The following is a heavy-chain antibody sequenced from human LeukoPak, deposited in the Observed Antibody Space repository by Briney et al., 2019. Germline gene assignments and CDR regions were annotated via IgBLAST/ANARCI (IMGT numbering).Heavy chain of an antibody. V-gene: IGHV4-4*02. CDR2: IYHSGST. CDR1: GGSISSSNW. Sequence: MPSGTLSLTCAVSGGSISSSNWWSWVRQPPGKGLEWIGEIYHSGSTNYNPSLKSRVTISVDTSKNQFSLKLSSVTAADTAVYYCARWVGATNEGLYYGMDVWGQGTTVTVSS. D-gene: IGHD1-26*01. J-gene: IGHJ6*02. CDR3: ARWVGATNEGLYYGMDV.